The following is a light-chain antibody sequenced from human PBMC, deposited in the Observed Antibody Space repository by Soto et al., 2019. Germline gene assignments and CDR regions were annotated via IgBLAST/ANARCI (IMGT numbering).Light chain of an antibody. V-gene: IGLV6-57*01. CDR1: SGSIASNY. CDR3: QSYDSSHHVV. J-gene: IGLJ2*01. Sequence: NFMLTQPHSVSASPGKTVTISCTRSSGSIASNYVQWYQQRPGSSPTTVIYEDNQRPSGVPDRFSGSIDSSSNSASLTISGLKTEDEADYHCQSYDSSHHVVFGGGTKPPS. CDR2: EDN.